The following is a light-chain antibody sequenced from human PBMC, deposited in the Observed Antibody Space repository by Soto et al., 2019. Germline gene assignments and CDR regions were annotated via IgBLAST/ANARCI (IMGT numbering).Light chain of an antibody. V-gene: IGKV3-15*01. J-gene: IGKJ5*01. CDR1: QSVSSN. CDR2: GAS. CDR3: QQYNNWLT. Sequence: EVGITPSPATLSVSPGERATLPFRASQSVSSNLAWYQQKPGQAPRLLIYGASTRATGIPARFSGSGSGTEFTLTISSLQSEDFAVYYCQQYNNWLTFGQGTRLEIK.